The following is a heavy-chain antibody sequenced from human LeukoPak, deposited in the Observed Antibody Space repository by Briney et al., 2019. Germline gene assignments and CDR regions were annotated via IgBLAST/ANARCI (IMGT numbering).Heavy chain of an antibody. CDR3: ARLGRTACIYYFDY. D-gene: IGHD7-27*01. Sequence: SETLSLTCAVSGGSFSGYYWSWIRQPPGKGLEWIGEINHSGSTNYNPSLKSRVTISVDTSKNQFSLKLTSVTAADTAVYYCARLGRTACIYYFDYWGEGTLVTVSS. CDR1: GGSFSGYY. J-gene: IGHJ4*02. V-gene: IGHV4-34*01. CDR2: INHSGST.